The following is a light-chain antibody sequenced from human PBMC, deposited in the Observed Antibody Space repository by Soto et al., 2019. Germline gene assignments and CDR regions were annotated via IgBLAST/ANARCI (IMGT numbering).Light chain of an antibody. V-gene: IGKV1-39*01. J-gene: IGKJ1*01. Sequence: DTQMTQSPSSLSASVGDRISITCRASQTASTYLNWYQQKPGKAPTLLISATSTLQSGVPSRFSGSGSGTEFTLTITSLQPEDFATYYCQQTYTTPRTLGQGTKVDIK. CDR1: QTASTY. CDR3: QQTYTTPRT. CDR2: ATS.